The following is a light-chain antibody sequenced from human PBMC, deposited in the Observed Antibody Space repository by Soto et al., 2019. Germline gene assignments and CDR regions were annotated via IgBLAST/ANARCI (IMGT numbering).Light chain of an antibody. CDR1: SSDIGDSNY. J-gene: IGLJ3*02. Sequence: QSALTQPASVSGSPGQSITMSCSGTSSDIGDSNYVSWYQQSPGNAPKLIIFDVNNRPSGVSNRFSGSKSGNTASLTISGLRAEDEAFYYCSAYTSSPTLVFVFGGGTKVTVL. CDR3: SAYTSSPTLVFV. V-gene: IGLV2-14*03. CDR2: DVN.